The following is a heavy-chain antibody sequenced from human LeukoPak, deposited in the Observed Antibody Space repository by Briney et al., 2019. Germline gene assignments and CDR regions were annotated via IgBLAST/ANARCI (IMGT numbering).Heavy chain of an antibody. D-gene: IGHD2-2*01. CDR1: GFTFSSYG. Sequence: AGRSLRLSCAASGFTFSSYGMHWVRQAPGKGLEGVAIIWYDGSNKYYADSVKGRFTISRDNSKNTLYLQMNSLRAEDTAVYYCARQYCISTNCYADYWGQGTLVTVSS. J-gene: IGHJ4*02. CDR3: ARQYCISTNCYADY. CDR2: IWYDGSNK. V-gene: IGHV3-33*01.